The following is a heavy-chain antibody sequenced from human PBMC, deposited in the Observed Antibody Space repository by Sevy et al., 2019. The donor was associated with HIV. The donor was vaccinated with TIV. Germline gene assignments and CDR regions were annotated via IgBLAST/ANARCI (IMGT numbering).Heavy chain of an antibody. V-gene: IGHV3-30*14. D-gene: IGHD6-19*01. CDR3: ARGPFVEQWLVPYGMDV. CDR2: ISYDGSNK. Sequence: GGSLRLSCAASGFTFSSYAMHWVRQAPGKGLEWVAVISYDGSNKYYADSVKGRFTISRDNSKNTLYLQMNSLRAEDTAVYYCARGPFVEQWLVPYGMDVWGQGTTVTVSS. CDR1: GFTFSSYA. J-gene: IGHJ6*02.